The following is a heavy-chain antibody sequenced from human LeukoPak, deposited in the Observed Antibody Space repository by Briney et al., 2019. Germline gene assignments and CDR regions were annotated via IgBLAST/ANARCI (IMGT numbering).Heavy chain of an antibody. D-gene: IGHD6-13*01. V-gene: IGHV3-48*03. J-gene: IGHJ6*03. Sequence: GGSLRLSCAASGFTFSSYEMNWVRQAPGKGLEWLSHISSSGSTKYYANSVKGRFTISRDNAKNSVYLQMNSLTAEDTGLYYCARDATTAVGWVYMDVWGKGTAVTISS. CDR1: GFTFSSYE. CDR2: ISSSGSTK. CDR3: ARDATTAVGWVYMDV.